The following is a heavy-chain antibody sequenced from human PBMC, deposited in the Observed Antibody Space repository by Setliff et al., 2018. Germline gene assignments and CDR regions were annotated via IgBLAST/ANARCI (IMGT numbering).Heavy chain of an antibody. CDR1: GFTFSSYS. CDR3: ARRHVDTAMVIYYYGMDV. J-gene: IGHJ6*02. V-gene: IGHV3-21*01. D-gene: IGHD5-18*01. Sequence: PGGSLRLSCAASGFTFSSYSMNWVRQAPGKGLEWVSSISSSSSYIYYADSVKGRFTISRDNAKNSLYLQMNSLRAEDTAVYYCARRHVDTAMVIYYYGMDVWGQGTTGTVSS. CDR2: ISSSSSYI.